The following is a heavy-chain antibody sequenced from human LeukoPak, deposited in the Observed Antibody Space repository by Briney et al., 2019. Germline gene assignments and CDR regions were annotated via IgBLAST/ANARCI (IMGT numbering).Heavy chain of an antibody. V-gene: IGHV1-69*04. Sequence: SVKVSCKASGGTFSSYTISWVRQAPGQGLEWMGRIIPILGIANYAQKFQGSVTITADKSTSTAYMELSSLRSEDTAVYYCARDLQDDSSGYYPYYFDYWGQGTLVTVSS. D-gene: IGHD3-22*01. CDR1: GGTFSSYT. J-gene: IGHJ4*02. CDR2: IIPILGIA. CDR3: ARDLQDDSSGYYPYYFDY.